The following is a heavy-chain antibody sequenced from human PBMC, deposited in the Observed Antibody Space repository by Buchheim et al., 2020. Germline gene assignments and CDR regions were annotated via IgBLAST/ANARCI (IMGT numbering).Heavy chain of an antibody. CDR3: ARAPHYYDSSGYPSYFDY. CDR2: ISSSSSTI. D-gene: IGHD3-22*01. J-gene: IGHJ4*02. V-gene: IGHV3-48*04. Sequence: EVQLVESGGGLVQPGGSLRLSCAASGFTFSSYSMNWVRQAPGKGLEWVSYISSSSSTIYYADSVKGRFTISRDNPKNSLYLQMNSLRAEDTAVYYCARAPHYYDSSGYPSYFDYWGQGTL. CDR1: GFTFSSYS.